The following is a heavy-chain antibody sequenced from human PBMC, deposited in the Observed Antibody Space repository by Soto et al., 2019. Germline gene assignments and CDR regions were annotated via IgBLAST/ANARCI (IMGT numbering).Heavy chain of an antibody. CDR1: GFIFTTYG. CDR2: IWYDGSNQ. J-gene: IGHJ4*02. D-gene: IGHD2-21*02. V-gene: IGHV3-33*06. CDR3: VKDHCGGDCYSDPYFDY. Sequence: QVQLVESGGGVVQPGRSLRLSCAASGFIFTTYGLHWVRQARGKGLEWVAVIWYDGSNQYYADSVKGRFTISRDNSKNILYLXXNSVRVEDTAVYYCVKDHCGGDCYSDPYFDYWGQGTLVTVSS.